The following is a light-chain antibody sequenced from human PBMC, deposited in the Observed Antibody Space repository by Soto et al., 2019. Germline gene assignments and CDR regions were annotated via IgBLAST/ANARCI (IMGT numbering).Light chain of an antibody. CDR3: QQTYSIPPVT. CDR2: AAS. Sequence: DIQMTQSPSSLSASVGDRATITCRASQNIDRYLSWYQQKPGKAPVLLIYAASSLHSGVPSRFLGSGSGTDFTLTISNLQPEDFATYFCQQTYSIPPVTFGQGTRLEIK. J-gene: IGKJ5*01. CDR1: QNIDRY. V-gene: IGKV1-39*01.